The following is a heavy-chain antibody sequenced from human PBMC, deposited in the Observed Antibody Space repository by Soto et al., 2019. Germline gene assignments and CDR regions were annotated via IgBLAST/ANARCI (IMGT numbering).Heavy chain of an antibody. CDR3: ARESAGFWSGERKLDFDY. CDR2: INPNSGGT. J-gene: IGHJ4*02. D-gene: IGHD3-3*01. CDR1: GYTFTGYY. Sequence: QVQLVQSGAEVKKPGASVKVSCKASGYTFTGYYMHWGRQAPGQGLELMGWINPNSGGTNYAPKLQDWVTMTRDTSISPAYMELGRLRADDTAVYYCARESAGFWSGERKLDFDYWGQGTLVTVSS. V-gene: IGHV1-2*04.